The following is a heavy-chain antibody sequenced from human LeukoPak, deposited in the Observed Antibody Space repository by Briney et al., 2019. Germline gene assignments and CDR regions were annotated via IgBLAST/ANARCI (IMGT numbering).Heavy chain of an antibody. J-gene: IGHJ4*02. CDR1: GYSISSGYY. D-gene: IGHD6-19*01. V-gene: IGHV4-38-2*02. CDR3: ARGLSGWYLRYFDY. Sequence: TSETLSLTCTVSGYSISSGYYRGWIRQPPGKGLEWIGSIYYSGSTYYNPSLKSRVTISVDTSKNQFSLKLNSVTAADTAVYYCARGLSGWYLRYFDYWGQGTLVTVSS. CDR2: IYYSGST.